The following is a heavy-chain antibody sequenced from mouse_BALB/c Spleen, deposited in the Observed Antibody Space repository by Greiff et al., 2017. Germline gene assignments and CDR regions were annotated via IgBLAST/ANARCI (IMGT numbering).Heavy chain of an antibody. D-gene: IGHD2-10*02. J-gene: IGHJ4*01. V-gene: IGHV2-9*02. CDR2: IWAGGST. CDR1: GFSLTSYG. Sequence: VHLVESGPGLVAPSQSLSITCTVSGFSLTSYGVHWVRQPPGKGLEWLGVIWAGGSTNYNSALMSRLSISKDNSKSQVFLKMNSLQTDDTAMYYCARDKYGNYGGAMDYWGQGTSVTVSS. CDR3: ARDKYGNYGGAMDY.